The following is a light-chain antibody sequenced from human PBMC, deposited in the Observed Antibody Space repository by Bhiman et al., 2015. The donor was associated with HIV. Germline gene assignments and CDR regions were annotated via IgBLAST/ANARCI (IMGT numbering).Light chain of an antibody. J-gene: IGLJ1*01. Sequence: QSVLTQLPSVSGAPGQRITISCAGTTSNIGAGYDVHWYKQLPGTSPKFLIYRNNQRPSGVPDRFSGSKSGTSASLAISGLQAEDEADYHCAVWDDSLNGYVFGTGTKVTVV. CDR2: RNN. CDR3: AVWDDSLNGYV. V-gene: IGLV1-50*01. CDR1: TSNIGAGYD.